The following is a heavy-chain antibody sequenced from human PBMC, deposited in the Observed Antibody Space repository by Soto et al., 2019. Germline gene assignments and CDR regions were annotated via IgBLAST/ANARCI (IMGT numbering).Heavy chain of an antibody. CDR2: IYYSGST. CDR1: GGSISSYY. Sequence: SETLSLTCTVSGGSISSYYWSWIRQPPGKGLEWIGYIYYSGSTNYNPSLKSRVTISVDTSKNQFSLKLSSVTAADTAVYYCARGRRSSSWEPNYYYYYGMDVWGQGTTVTVSS. V-gene: IGHV4-59*01. CDR3: ARGRRSSSWEPNYYYYYGMDV. D-gene: IGHD6-13*01. J-gene: IGHJ6*02.